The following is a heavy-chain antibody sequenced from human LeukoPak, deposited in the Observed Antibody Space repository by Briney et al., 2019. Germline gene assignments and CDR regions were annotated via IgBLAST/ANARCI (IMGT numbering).Heavy chain of an antibody. V-gene: IGHV3-21*01. CDR3: ARELPGSTAMVPGGNAFDI. Sequence: KSGGSLRLSCAASGFTFSSYSMNWVRQAPGKGLEWVSSISSSSSYIYYADSVKGRFTISRDNAKNSLYLQMNSLRAEDTAVYYCARELPGSTAMVPGGNAFDIWGQGTMVTVSS. CDR1: GFTFSSYS. CDR2: ISSSSSYI. D-gene: IGHD5-18*01. J-gene: IGHJ3*02.